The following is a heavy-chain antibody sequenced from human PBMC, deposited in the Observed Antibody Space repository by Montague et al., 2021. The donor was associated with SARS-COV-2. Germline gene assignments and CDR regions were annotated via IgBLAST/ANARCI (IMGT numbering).Heavy chain of an antibody. CDR3: ARDHYDILTGYYNWFDP. V-gene: IGHV2-5*02. D-gene: IGHD3-9*01. CDR2: IYWDDDK. CDR1: GFSLSTSGVA. Sequence: PALVKPTQTLTLTCTFSGFSLSTSGVAVGWIRQPPGKALEWLALIYWDDDKRYSPSLKSRLTITQDTSKNQVVLKMTNVDPVDTGTYYCARDHYDILTGYYNWFDPWGQGTLVTVSS. J-gene: IGHJ5*02.